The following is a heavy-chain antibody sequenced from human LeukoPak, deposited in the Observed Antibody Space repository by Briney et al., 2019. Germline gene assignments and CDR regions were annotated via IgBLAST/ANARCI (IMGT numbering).Heavy chain of an antibody. D-gene: IGHD6-13*01. V-gene: IGHV3-23*01. CDR1: GFTFSSYV. Sequence: PGGSLRLSCAASGFTFSSYVMSWVRQAPGKGLEWVSAISGSGGRTYYADSVKGRFTISRDNSKNTLYLQTNSLRAEDTAVYYCAKDAGSSWQIFDYWGQGTLVTVSS. J-gene: IGHJ4*02. CDR2: ISGSGGRT. CDR3: AKDAGSSWQIFDY.